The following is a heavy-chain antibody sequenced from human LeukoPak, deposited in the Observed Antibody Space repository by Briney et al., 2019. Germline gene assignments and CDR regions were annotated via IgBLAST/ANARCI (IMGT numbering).Heavy chain of an antibody. Sequence: GGSLRLSCAASGFTVSNNYMSWVRQAPGKGLEWVSVIYSGGTIYYADSVKGRFTISRDNSKNTLYLQMNSLRAEDTAMYYCARGYCSGGSCYPSNFDCWGQGTLSPSPQ. V-gene: IGHV3-66*02. CDR1: GFTVSNNY. CDR3: ARGYCSGGSCYPSNFDC. CDR2: IYSGGTI. J-gene: IGHJ4*02. D-gene: IGHD2-15*01.